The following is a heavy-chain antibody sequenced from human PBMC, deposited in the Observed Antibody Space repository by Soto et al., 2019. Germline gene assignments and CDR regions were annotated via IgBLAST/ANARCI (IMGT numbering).Heavy chain of an antibody. CDR2: IYYSGST. V-gene: IGHV4-59*08. Sequence: SETLSLTCTVSGGSISSYYWSWIRQPPGKGLEWIGYIYYSGSTNYNPSLKSRVTISVDTSKNQFSLKLISVTAADTAVYYCARLWGSGLMPRPNWFDPWGQGTLVTVSS. D-gene: IGHD3-16*01. CDR3: ARLWGSGLMPRPNWFDP. J-gene: IGHJ5*02. CDR1: GGSISSYY.